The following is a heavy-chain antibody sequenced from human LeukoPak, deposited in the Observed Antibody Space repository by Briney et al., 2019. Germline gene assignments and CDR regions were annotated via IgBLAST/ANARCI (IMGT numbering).Heavy chain of an antibody. CDR1: GGSISSGGYY. D-gene: IGHD2-2*02. Sequence: SETLSLTCTVSGGSISSGGYYWSWIRQHPGKGLEWIGYIYYSGSTYYNPSLKSRVTISVDTSKNQFSLKLSSVTAADTAVYYCARWDRLLYDYWGQGTLVTVSS. J-gene: IGHJ4*02. V-gene: IGHV4-31*03. CDR3: ARWDRLLYDY. CDR2: IYYSGST.